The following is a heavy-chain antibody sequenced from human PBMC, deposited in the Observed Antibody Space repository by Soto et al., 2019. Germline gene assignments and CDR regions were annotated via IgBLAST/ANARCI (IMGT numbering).Heavy chain of an antibody. CDR1: GGSIPSSSYY. CDR2: IYYSGRT. J-gene: IGHJ4*02. V-gene: IGHV4-39*01. D-gene: IGHD3-9*01. Sequence: QLQLQESGPGLVKPSETLSLTCPVLGGSIPSSSYYWGWIRQPPGKGLEWIGSIYYSGRTYYNQSLQSRVTISADTSKKQVSLRLRSVPAEDAAGYYCTRHLRDWLYPFDYWGQGTPVTVSS. CDR3: TRHLRDWLYPFDY.